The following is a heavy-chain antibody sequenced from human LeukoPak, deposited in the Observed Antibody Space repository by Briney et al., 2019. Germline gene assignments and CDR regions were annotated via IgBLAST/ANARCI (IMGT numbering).Heavy chain of an antibody. CDR3: ATGARGIPATPGV. J-gene: IGHJ4*02. CDR1: GYSFTSYD. V-gene: IGHV1-8*01. CDR2: INPNSGNT. Sequence: ASVKVSCKASGYSFTSYDLNWVRQATGQGLEWMGWINPNSGNTGYAQKFQGRVTMTEDRSTDTAYMELRSLRSEDTAVYYCATGARGIPATPGVWGQGTLVTVSS. D-gene: IGHD2-2*01.